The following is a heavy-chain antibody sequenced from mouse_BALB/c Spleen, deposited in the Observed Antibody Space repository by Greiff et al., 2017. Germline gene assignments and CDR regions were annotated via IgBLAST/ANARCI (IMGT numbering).Heavy chain of an antibody. CDR2: IYPGDGDT. J-gene: IGHJ2*01. CDR1: GYTFTSYW. CDR3: ARWSDYGFDD. Sequence: VKLVESGAELARPGASVKLSCKASGYTFTSYWMQWVKQRPGQGLEWIGAIYPGDGDTGYTQKFKGKAKLTADKSSSTPYMQLSSLASEDSAVYCCARWSDYGFDDWGQGTTLTVSS. V-gene: IGHV1-87*01. D-gene: IGHD1-1*01.